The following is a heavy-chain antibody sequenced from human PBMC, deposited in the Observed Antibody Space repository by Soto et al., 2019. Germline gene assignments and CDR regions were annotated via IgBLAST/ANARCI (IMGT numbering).Heavy chain of an antibody. V-gene: IGHV3-23*01. D-gene: IGHD6-19*01. CDR3: AKDRTIAVAADPFDY. CDR2: ISGSGGST. Sequence: GGSVRLSGAASEFAFRSDPMSWVRQAPGKGLEWVSAISGSGGSTYYADSVKGRFTISRDNSKNTLYLQMNSLRAEDTAVYYCAKDRTIAVAADPFDYWGQGTLVTVSS. CDR1: EFAFRSDP. J-gene: IGHJ4*02.